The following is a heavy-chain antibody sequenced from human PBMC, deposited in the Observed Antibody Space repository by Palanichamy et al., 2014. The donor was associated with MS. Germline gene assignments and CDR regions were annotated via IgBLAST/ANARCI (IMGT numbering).Heavy chain of an antibody. V-gene: IGHV1-69*01. CDR3: ASKDRNYGYRRFDS. CDR1: GGTFSSYT. CDR2: IIPMFTIT. Sequence: QVQLVQSGAEVKKPGSSVKVSCKASGGTFSSYTIDWVRQAPGQELEWMGGIIPMFTITNYAQKFQGRVTITADESTSTAYMELSSLRSEDAAVYYCASKDRNYGYRRFDSWGQGTLVTVSS. J-gene: IGHJ4*02. D-gene: IGHD3-16*02.